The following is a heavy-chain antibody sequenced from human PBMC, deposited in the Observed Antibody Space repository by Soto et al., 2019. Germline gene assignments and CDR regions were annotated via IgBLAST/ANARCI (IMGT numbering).Heavy chain of an antibody. V-gene: IGHV1-69*13. CDR2: IIPIFGTA. CDR1: GGTFSSYA. J-gene: IGHJ5*02. D-gene: IGHD2-21*02. Sequence: SVKVSCKASGGTFSSYAISWVRQAPGQGLEWMGGIIPIFGTANYAQKFQGRVTITADESTSTAYMELSSLRSEDTAVYYCARGSAYCGGDCYPYRLAPWGQGTLVTVSS. CDR3: ARGSAYCGGDCYPYRLAP.